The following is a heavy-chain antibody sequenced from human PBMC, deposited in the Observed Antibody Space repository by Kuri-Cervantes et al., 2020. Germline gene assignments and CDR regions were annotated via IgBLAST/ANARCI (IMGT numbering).Heavy chain of an antibody. CDR1: GGSISSYY. D-gene: IGHD2-2*01. CDR3: ARVGYCSSTSCYSDAFDI. Sequence: GSLRLSCAVSGGSISSYYWSWIRQPAGKGLEWIGRIYTSGSTNYNPSLKSRVTMSVDTSKNQFSLKLSSVTAADTAVYYCARVGYCSSTSCYSDAFDIWGQGTMVTVSS. V-gene: IGHV4-4*07. CDR2: IYTSGST. J-gene: IGHJ3*02.